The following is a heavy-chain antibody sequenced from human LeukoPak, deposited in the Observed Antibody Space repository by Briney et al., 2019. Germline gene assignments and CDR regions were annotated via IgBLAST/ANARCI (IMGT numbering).Heavy chain of an antibody. CDR2: IVVGSGNT. Sequence: ASVKVSCKASGFTFTSSAMQWVRQARGQRLEWIGWIVVGSGNTNYAQKFQERVTITRDMSTSTAYMELSSLRSEDTAVYYCAADRPTAWSGEIFPEAWGQGTLVTVSS. D-gene: IGHD3-10*01. CDR1: GFTFTSSA. V-gene: IGHV1-58*02. J-gene: IGHJ5*02. CDR3: AADRPTAWSGEIFPEA.